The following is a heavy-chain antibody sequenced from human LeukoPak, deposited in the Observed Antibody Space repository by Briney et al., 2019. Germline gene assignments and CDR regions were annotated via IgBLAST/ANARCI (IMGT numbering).Heavy chain of an antibody. CDR1: GFTFSSYS. CDR2: ISSSSSYI. CDR3: AREGRCSGGSCYRYYFDY. V-gene: IGHV3-21*01. Sequence: PGGSLRLSCAASGFTFSSYSMNWVRQAPGKGLEWVSSISSSSSYIYYADSVKGRFTISRDNAKNSLYLQMNSLRAQDTAVYYYAREGRCSGGSCYRYYFDYWGQGTLVTVSS. J-gene: IGHJ4*02. D-gene: IGHD2-15*01.